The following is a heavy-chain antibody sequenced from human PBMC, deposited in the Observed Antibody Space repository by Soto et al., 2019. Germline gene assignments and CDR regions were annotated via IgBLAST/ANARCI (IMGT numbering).Heavy chain of an antibody. D-gene: IGHD3-16*01. CDR2: IIPYNGNT. J-gene: IGHJ5*01. Sequence: ASVKVSCKASGYIFTYRYLYWGRQATGQALEWMGLIIPYNGNTNYAQKFQDRFSITRESSPSTVYVELRSLRSDDTVRYYCARSAPDYDGYHYLDSWGHGTLVPVPP. V-gene: IGHV1-45*02. CDR1: GYIFTYRY. CDR3: ARSAPDYDGYHYLDS.